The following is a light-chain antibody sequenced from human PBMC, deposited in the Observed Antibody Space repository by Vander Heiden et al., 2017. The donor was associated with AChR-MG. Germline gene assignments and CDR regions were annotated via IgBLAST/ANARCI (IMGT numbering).Light chain of an antibody. Sequence: SVLTQAPSASGTPGQRVTISCSGRSSPIGNRPAHWYQQTPVTAPTLVIYSNNQRPSGVPDRFSGSQSGTSASLAISGLLSEDAADYYCAAWDDSLNAVVFGGGTRLTVL. V-gene: IGLV1-44*01. J-gene: IGLJ2*01. CDR2: SNN. CDR3: AAWDDSLNAVV. CDR1: SSPIGNRP.